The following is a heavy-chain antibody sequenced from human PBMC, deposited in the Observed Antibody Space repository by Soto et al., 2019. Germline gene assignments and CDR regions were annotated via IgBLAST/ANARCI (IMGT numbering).Heavy chain of an antibody. CDR2: IYSAGNT. D-gene: IGHD1-26*01. Sequence: GSLRLSCAASGFTFSSYAMSWVRQAPGKGLEWVSIIYSAGNTYYADSVKGRFTISRDNSKNTLYLQMNSLGAEDTAVYYCARDFVVGGPTINYYYGMDVWGQGTTVTVSS. CDR3: ARDFVVGGPTINYYYGMDV. CDR1: GFTFSSYA. V-gene: IGHV3-66*01. J-gene: IGHJ6*02.